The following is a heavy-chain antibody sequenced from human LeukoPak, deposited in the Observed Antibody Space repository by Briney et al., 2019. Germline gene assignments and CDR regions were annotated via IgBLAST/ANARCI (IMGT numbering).Heavy chain of an antibody. V-gene: IGHV1-2*02. J-gene: IGHJ4*02. CDR1: GYTFTDYY. D-gene: IGHD5-12*01. Sequence: ASVKVSCKASGYTFTDYYMYWVRQAPGQGLEWMGWINPNSGGTKDAQRFQGRVTMTRDTSISTAYMELSRLRSDDTAVYYCARGYMVATLDYWGQGTLVTVSS. CDR2: INPNSGGT. CDR3: ARGYMVATLDY.